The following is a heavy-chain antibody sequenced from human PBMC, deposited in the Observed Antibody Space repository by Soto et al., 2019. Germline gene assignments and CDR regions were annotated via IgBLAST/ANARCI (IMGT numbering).Heavy chain of an antibody. CDR1: GEAISRHY. V-gene: IGHV4-59*11. CDR3: VRNYGGNSQFFDL. J-gene: IGHJ2*01. CDR2: FFHTGTA. D-gene: IGHD4-17*01. Sequence: QVQLQESGPGLVKPSETVSLNCSVSGEAISRHYWNWIRQSPGKGLEWLGYFFHTGTALYNPSLRSRVTMSVDTSKNQFSLKLTSVIPADTAVYFCVRNYGGNSQFFDLWGRGTLVTVSS.